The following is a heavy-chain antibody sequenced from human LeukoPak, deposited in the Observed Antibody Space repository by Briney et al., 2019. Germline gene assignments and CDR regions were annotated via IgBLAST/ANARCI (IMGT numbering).Heavy chain of an antibody. Sequence: GESLKISCQGSGYSFSSYWIGWVRQMPGKGLEWMGVIYPGDSDTTYSPSFQGQVTISADKSNSTAYLQWNSLKASDTAMYYCARRRGSGRYSDYWGQGTLVTVSS. CDR1: GYSFSSYW. CDR3: ARRRGSGRYSDY. CDR2: IYPGDSDT. V-gene: IGHV5-51*01. J-gene: IGHJ4*02. D-gene: IGHD3-10*01.